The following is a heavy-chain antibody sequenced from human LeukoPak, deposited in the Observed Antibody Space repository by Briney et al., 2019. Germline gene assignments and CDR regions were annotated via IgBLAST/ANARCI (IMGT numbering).Heavy chain of an antibody. CDR2: IYSGGNT. V-gene: IGHV3-53*01. Sequence: PGRSLRLSCAASGFTISNYYMSWVRQAPGKGLEWVSVIYSGGNTYYADSVKGRFTISRDSSKNTLYLQMNSLRAEDTAVYYCARGRSGYYFDNWGQGTLVPVSS. D-gene: IGHD3-22*01. CDR1: GFTISNYY. CDR3: ARGRSGYYFDN. J-gene: IGHJ4*02.